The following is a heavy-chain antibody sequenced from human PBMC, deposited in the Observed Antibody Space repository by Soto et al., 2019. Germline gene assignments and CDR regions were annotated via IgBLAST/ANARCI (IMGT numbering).Heavy chain of an antibody. CDR2: IYWDDDK. D-gene: IGHD4-4*01. Sequence: QITLKESGPSLVKPTQTLTLTCTFSGFSLRRTGEGVGWIRQPPGKALEWLALIYWDDDKRYSPSLKSRLTIPKDPSKNQVVLTLTNMDPVDTATYYRALARYSNFDYWGQGTLVTVSS. J-gene: IGHJ4*02. CDR3: ALARYSNFDY. CDR1: GFSLRRTGEG. V-gene: IGHV2-5*02.